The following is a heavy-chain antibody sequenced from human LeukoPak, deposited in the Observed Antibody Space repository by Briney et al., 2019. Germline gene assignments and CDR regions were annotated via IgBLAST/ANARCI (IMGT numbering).Heavy chain of an antibody. V-gene: IGHV4-31*03. CDR2: IYYSGST. J-gene: IGHJ4*02. CDR3: ARGLWFGELLSGGFDY. CDR1: GGSISSGGYY. Sequence: PSETLSLTCTVSGGSISSGGYYWSWIRQHPGKGLEWIGYIYYSGSTYYNPSLKSRVTISVDTSKNQFSLKLSSVTAADTAVYYCARGLWFGELLSGGFDYWGQGTLVTVSS. D-gene: IGHD3-10*01.